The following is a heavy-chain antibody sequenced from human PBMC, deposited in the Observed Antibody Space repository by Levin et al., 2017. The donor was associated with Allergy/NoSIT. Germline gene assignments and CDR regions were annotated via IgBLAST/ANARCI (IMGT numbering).Heavy chain of an antibody. V-gene: IGHV1-2*02. J-gene: IGHJ4*02. CDR2: INPNSGDT. Sequence: GLEWMGWINPNSGDTNFAQKFQGRVTMTKDTSISTVYLELSRLISDDTAVYYCAALLFGTFDYWGQGTLVTVSS. D-gene: IGHD1-7*01. CDR3: AALLFGTFDY.